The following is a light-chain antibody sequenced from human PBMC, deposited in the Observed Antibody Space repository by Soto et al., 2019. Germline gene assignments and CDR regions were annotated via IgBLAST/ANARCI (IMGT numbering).Light chain of an antibody. V-gene: IGLV2-14*01. CDR3: SSYTSTNTWV. CDR1: SSDVGGYNY. J-gene: IGLJ3*02. Sequence: QSAPTQPASVSGSPGQSITISCTGTSSDVGGYNYVSWYQQHPGKAPKFLIYEVSNRPSGVSNRFSGSKSGNTASLTISGLQAEDEADYYCSSYTSTNTWVFGGGTKVTVL. CDR2: EVS.